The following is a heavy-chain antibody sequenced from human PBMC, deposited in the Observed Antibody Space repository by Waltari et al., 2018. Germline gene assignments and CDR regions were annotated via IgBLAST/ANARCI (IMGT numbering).Heavy chain of an antibody. CDR2: FYKSGTT. Sequence: QLQLQESGPGLVKPSETLSLTCTVSRSSISTNNYYWGWVRQPPGKGLEWIGSFYKSGTTYYNPSLKSRVTISMDTSNNQFSLKLNSVTAADTAVYYCVRGYPDIVATISDYWGQGTLVIVSS. V-gene: IGHV4-39*07. J-gene: IGHJ4*02. CDR1: RSSISTNNYY. D-gene: IGHD5-12*01. CDR3: VRGYPDIVATISDY.